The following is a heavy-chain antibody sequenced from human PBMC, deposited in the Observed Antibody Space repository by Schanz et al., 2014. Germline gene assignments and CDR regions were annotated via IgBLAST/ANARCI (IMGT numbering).Heavy chain of an antibody. CDR2: ISTSSGYI. Sequence: EVQLVESGGFLFPPFFSLLLSCAASGISFISYSMNWVRQAPGKGLEWVSTISTSSGYIYYADSVNGRFTISRDNGQNSLYLQMNSLKAEDTAVYYCARTSQSGWVPIFYWNFDLWGRGALVTVSS. CDR1: GISFISYS. J-gene: IGHJ2*01. V-gene: IGHV3-21*01. D-gene: IGHD3-9*01. CDR3: ARTSQSGWVPIFYWNFDL.